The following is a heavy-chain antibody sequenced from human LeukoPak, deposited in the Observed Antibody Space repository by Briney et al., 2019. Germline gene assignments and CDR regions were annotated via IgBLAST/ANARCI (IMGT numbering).Heavy chain of an antibody. Sequence: GGSLRLSCAASGFTFSDCYMSWVRQAPGKGLEWVSYISSSGTTIYYADSVKGRFSISRDNAKNSLYLQMNSLRAEDTAVYYCARIYSDSSGYSYYFDYWGQGTLVTVSS. CDR3: ARIYSDSSGYSYYFDY. J-gene: IGHJ4*02. V-gene: IGHV3-11*01. CDR1: GFTFSDCY. D-gene: IGHD3-22*01. CDR2: ISSSGTTI.